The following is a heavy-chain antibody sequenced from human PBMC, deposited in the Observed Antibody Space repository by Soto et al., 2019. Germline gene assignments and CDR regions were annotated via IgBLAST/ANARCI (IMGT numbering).Heavy chain of an antibody. CDR3: ARDGEMTTYYYYGMDV. J-gene: IGHJ6*02. CDR2: IIPILGIA. Sequence: QVQLVQSGAEVKKPGSSVKVSRKASGGTFSSYTISWVRQAPGQGLGWMGRIIPILGIANYAQKFQGRVTITADKSTSTAYMELSSLRSEDTAVYYCARDGEMTTYYYYGMDVWGQGTTVTVSS. D-gene: IGHD4-17*01. CDR1: GGTFSSYT. V-gene: IGHV1-69*08.